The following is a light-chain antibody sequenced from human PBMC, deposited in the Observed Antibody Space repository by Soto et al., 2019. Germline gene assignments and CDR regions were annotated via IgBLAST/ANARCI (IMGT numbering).Light chain of an antibody. J-gene: IGLJ1*01. V-gene: IGLV1-40*01. CDR2: GNS. Sequence: QSVLTQPPSVSGALGQRVTISCTGSSSNIGAGYDVHWYQQLPGTAPKLLIYGNSNRPSGVPDRFSGSKSGTSASLAITGRQAEDEADYYCQSYDSSLSGWGFGTGTKVTVL. CDR1: SSNIGAGYD. CDR3: QSYDSSLSGWG.